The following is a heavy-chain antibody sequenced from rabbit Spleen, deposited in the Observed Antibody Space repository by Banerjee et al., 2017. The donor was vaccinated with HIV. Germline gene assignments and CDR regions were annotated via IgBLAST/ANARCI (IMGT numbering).Heavy chain of an antibody. J-gene: IGHJ6*01. CDR3: ARDAGTSFSTYGMDL. D-gene: IGHD8-1*01. CDR1: GFSFSSSYD. V-gene: IGHV1S40*01. Sequence: QSLEESGGDLVKPGASLTLTCTASGFSFSSSYDMCWVRQAPGKGLEWVACAYAGSSGSTYSATWAKGRFTISKTSSTTVTLQMTSLTAADTATYFCARDAGTSFSTYGMDLWGPGTLVTVS. CDR2: AYAGSSGST.